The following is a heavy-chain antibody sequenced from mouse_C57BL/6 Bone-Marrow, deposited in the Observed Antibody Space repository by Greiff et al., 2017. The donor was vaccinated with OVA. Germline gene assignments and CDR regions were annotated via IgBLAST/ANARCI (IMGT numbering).Heavy chain of an antibody. J-gene: IGHJ4*01. Sequence: EVMLVESGGGLVKPGGSLKLSCAASGFTFSDYGMHWVRQAPEKGLEWVAYISSGSSTLYYADTVKGRFTISRDNAKNTLFLQMTSLRSEDTAMYYCARPHYYAMDYWGQGTSVTVSS. V-gene: IGHV5-17*01. CDR2: ISSGSSTL. CDR3: ARPHYYAMDY. CDR1: GFTFSDYG.